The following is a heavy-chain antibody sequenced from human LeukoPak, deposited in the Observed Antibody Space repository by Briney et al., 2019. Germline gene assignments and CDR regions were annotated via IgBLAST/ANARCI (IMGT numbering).Heavy chain of an antibody. Sequence: GGSLRLSCAAPGFTFSSYAMSWVRQAPGKGLEWVSAISGSGGSTYYADSVKGRFTISRDSSKNTLYLQMNSLRAEDTAVYYCAKDGYGDYEVWFDPWGQGTLVTVSS. CDR1: GFTFSSYA. CDR3: AKDGYGDYEVWFDP. D-gene: IGHD4-17*01. J-gene: IGHJ5*02. V-gene: IGHV3-23*01. CDR2: ISGSGGST.